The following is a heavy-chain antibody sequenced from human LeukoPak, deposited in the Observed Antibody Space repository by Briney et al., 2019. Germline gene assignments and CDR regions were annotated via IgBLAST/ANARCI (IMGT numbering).Heavy chain of an antibody. Sequence: RPSETLSLTCTVSGGSISSGSYYWSWIRQPAGKGLEWIGRIYTSGSTNYNPSLKSRVTISVDTSKNQFSLKLSSVTAADTAVYYCASTTTFGVVEYWGQGTLVTVSS. V-gene: IGHV4-61*02. D-gene: IGHD3-3*01. CDR1: GGSISSGSYY. CDR3: ASTTTFGVVEY. J-gene: IGHJ4*02. CDR2: IYTSGST.